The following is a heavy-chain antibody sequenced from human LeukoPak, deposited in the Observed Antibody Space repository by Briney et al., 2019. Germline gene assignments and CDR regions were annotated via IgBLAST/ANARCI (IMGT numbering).Heavy chain of an antibody. D-gene: IGHD3-10*01. Sequence: PSETLSLTCAVYGGSFSGYYWSWIRQPPGKGLEWFGEINHSGSTNYNPSLKSRVTISVDTSKNQFSLKLSSVTAADTAVYYCARGAPRIYYDIWGQGTMVTVSS. CDR2: INHSGST. V-gene: IGHV4-34*01. CDR1: GGSFSGYY. CDR3: ARGAPRIYYDI. J-gene: IGHJ3*02.